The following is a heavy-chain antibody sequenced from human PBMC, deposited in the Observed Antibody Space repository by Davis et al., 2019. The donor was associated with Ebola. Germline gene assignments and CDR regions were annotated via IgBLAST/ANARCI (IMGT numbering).Heavy chain of an antibody. V-gene: IGHV1-69*04. Sequence: AASVKVSCKASGYTFTSYAMNWVRQAPGQGLEWMGRIIPILGIANYAQKFQGRVTITADKSTSTAYMELSSLRSEDTAVYYCAKDAIAAAAWFDPWGQGTLVTVSS. CDR2: IIPILGIA. CDR1: GYTFTSYA. CDR3: AKDAIAAAAWFDP. J-gene: IGHJ5*02. D-gene: IGHD6-13*01.